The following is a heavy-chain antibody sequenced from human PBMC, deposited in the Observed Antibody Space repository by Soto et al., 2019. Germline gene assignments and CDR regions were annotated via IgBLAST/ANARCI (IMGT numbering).Heavy chain of an antibody. Sequence: EVQLLESGGGLVQPGGSLRLSCAASGFTFSSYAMSWVRQAPGKGLEWVSAISGSGGSTYYADSVKGRFTISRDNSKNTLYLHMNSLRAEATAVYYCAKGSRLRWGEFWFSYWGQGTLVTVSS. D-gene: IGHD3-16*01. J-gene: IGHJ4*02. V-gene: IGHV3-23*01. CDR2: ISGSGGST. CDR3: AKGSRLRWGEFWFSY. CDR1: GFTFSSYA.